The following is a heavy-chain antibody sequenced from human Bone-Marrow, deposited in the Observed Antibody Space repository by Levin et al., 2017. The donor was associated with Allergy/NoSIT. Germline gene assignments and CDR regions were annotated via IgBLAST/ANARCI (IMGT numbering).Heavy chain of an antibody. Sequence: SQTLSLTCTVSGGSISSYYWSWIRQPPGKGLQWIAYMYYRGSTKYNPSLESRVTISVDTSKNQFSLGLTSVTAADTAVYYCARVGGPIVPAAVSFDIWGRGTMVTVSS. D-gene: IGHD2-2*01. CDR3: ARVGGPIVPAAVSFDI. CDR2: MYYRGST. CDR1: GGSISSYY. J-gene: IGHJ3*02. V-gene: IGHV4-59*01.